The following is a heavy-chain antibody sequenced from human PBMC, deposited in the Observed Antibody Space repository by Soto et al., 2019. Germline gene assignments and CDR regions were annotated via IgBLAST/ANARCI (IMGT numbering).Heavy chain of an antibody. D-gene: IGHD1-26*01. CDR3: AKDTGYSGNYLLFDY. J-gene: IGHJ4*02. CDR2: ISGSGGDT. CDR1: GFTFGEYA. Sequence: EVQLLESGGGSVQAGGSLTLACAASGFTFGEYALTWVRQAPGKGLEWVSAISGSGGDTYYADSVKGRFTISRDNFKDTLFLQMNSLRAEDTALYYCAKDTGYSGNYLLFDYWGQGTLVTVSS. V-gene: IGHV3-23*01.